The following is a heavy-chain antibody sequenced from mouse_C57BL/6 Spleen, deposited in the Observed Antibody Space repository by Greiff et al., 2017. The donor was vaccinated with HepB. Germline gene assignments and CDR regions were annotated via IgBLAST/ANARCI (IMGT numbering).Heavy chain of an antibody. J-gene: IGHJ4*01. V-gene: IGHV1-82*01. CDR3: ARSNYGRYAMDY. CDR2: IYPGDGDT. D-gene: IGHD2-5*01. Sequence: VQLQESGPELVKPGASVKISCKASGYAFSSSWMNWVKQRPGKGLEWIGRIYPGDGDTNYNGKFKGKATLTADKSSSTAYMQLSSLTSEDSAVYVCARSNYGRYAMDYWGQGTSVTVSS. CDR1: GYAFSSSW.